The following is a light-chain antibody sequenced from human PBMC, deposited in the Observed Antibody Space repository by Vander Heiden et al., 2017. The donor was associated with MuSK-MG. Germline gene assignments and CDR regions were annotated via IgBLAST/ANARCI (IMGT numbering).Light chain of an antibody. Sequence: SASVGDRVTITCRASQSISVWLAWYQQKPGKAPKLLICEASFLESGVPSRFSGSGSGTEFTLTISSLQPDDFATYYCQQYNTYSHTFGHGTKVDIK. CDR3: QQYNTYSHT. CDR2: EAS. J-gene: IGKJ3*01. V-gene: IGKV1-5*03. CDR1: QSISVW.